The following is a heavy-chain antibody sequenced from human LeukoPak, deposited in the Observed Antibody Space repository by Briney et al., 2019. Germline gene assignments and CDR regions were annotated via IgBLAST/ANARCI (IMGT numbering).Heavy chain of an antibody. CDR3: ARGYPLSTTAAGTYFQH. Sequence: DSLKVSCKASGYTFSGYYMHWVRQAPGQGLEWMGWINPNSGGTNYAQKFQGRVTMTRDTSISTAYMELSRLRSDDTAVYYCARGYPLSTTAAGTYFQHWGQGTLVTVSS. CDR2: INPNSGGT. J-gene: IGHJ1*01. D-gene: IGHD6-13*01. CDR1: GYTFSGYY. V-gene: IGHV1-2*02.